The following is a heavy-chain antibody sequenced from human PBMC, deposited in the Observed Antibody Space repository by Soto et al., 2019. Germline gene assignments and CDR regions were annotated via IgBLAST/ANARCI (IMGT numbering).Heavy chain of an antibody. J-gene: IGHJ4*02. CDR1: GFTFSDYY. Sequence: QVQLVESGGGLVKPGGSLRLSCAASGFTFSDYYMSWIRQAPGKGLEWVSYISSSGSTIYYADSVKGRFTISRDNAKNSLYLQMNSLRAEDTAVYYCARVVATTLIVAPTPYFDYWGQGTLVTVSS. CDR3: ARVVATTLIVAPTPYFDY. D-gene: IGHD5-12*01. CDR2: ISSSGSTI. V-gene: IGHV3-11*01.